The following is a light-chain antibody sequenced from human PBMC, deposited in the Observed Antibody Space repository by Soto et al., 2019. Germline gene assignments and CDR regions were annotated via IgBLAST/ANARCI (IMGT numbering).Light chain of an antibody. J-gene: IGKJ4*01. V-gene: IGKV1-39*01. CDR3: QESSSVPFA. CDR1: QSIATY. Sequence: DIQMTQSPSSLSASVGDRVTITCRASQSIATYLNWYQQKLGKAPKLLIYAASTLQSGVPSRFSGSGSGTGFTLTITNLQPEDSATYYCQESSSVPFAFGGGTKLEIE. CDR2: AAS.